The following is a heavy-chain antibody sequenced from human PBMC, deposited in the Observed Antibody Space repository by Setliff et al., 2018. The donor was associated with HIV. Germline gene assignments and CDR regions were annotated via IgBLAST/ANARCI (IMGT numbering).Heavy chain of an antibody. Sequence: LSLTCTSSGDSISGYYWSWIRQPAGKGLEWIGRSRNKANSYSTEYAASVKGRFTISRDASKSSMYLQMNSLKSEDTAVYYCVGLRYYADGAWHGGDYWGQGSLVTVSS. CDR2: SRNKANSYST. CDR1: GDSISGYY. D-gene: IGHD2-8*01. V-gene: IGHV3-72*01. J-gene: IGHJ4*02. CDR3: VGLRYYADGAWHGGDY.